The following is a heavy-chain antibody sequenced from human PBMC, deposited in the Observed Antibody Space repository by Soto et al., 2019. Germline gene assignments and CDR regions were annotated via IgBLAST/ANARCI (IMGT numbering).Heavy chain of an antibody. J-gene: IGHJ6*02. CDR3: VNLYWGYDSSDAEYCYYGMHV. Sequence: GGSLRLSCSASGFTFSSYAMHWVRQAPGKGLEYVSAISSNGGSTYYADSVKGRFTISRDNSKNTLYLQMSSLRAEDTAVYYCVNLYWGYDSSDAEYCYYGMHVWGQGTTATVSS. V-gene: IGHV3-64D*06. CDR1: GFTFSSYA. D-gene: IGHD3-22*01. CDR2: ISSNGGST.